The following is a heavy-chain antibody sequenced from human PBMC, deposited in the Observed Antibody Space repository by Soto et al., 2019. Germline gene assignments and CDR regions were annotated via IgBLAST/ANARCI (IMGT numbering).Heavy chain of an antibody. D-gene: IGHD3-9*01. CDR2: IYYSGST. CDR1: GGSISSYY. Sequence: SETLSPTCTVSGGSISSYYWSWIRQPPGKGLEWIGYIYYSGSTNYNPSLKSRVTISVDTSKNQFSLKLSSVTAADTAVYYCARSILTGFDYWGQGTLVTVSS. CDR3: ARSILTGFDY. J-gene: IGHJ4*02. V-gene: IGHV4-59*01.